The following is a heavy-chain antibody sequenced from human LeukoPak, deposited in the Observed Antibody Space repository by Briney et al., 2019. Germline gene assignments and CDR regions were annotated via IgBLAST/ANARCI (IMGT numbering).Heavy chain of an antibody. J-gene: IGHJ4*02. Sequence: SETLSLTCAVYGGSFTGYYWSWIRQPPGKGLEWIGEINYSGSTNYNPSLKSRVTISVDTSKNQFSLKLSSVTAADTAVYYCARVLSGSYYHFDYWGQGTLVTVSS. D-gene: IGHD1-26*01. V-gene: IGHV4-34*01. CDR2: INYSGST. CDR1: GGSFTGYY. CDR3: ARVLSGSYYHFDY.